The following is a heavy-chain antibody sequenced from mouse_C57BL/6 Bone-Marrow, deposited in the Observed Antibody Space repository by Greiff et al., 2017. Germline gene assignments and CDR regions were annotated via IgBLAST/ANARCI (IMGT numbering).Heavy chain of an antibody. J-gene: IGHJ3*01. CDR3: ARSRYDYGAY. CDR1: GYTFTSYW. D-gene: IGHD2-4*01. CDR2: IHPNSGST. V-gene: IGHV1-64*01. Sequence: VHLVESGAELVKPGASVKLSCKASGYTFTSYWMHWVKQRPGQGLEWIGMIHPNSGSTNYNEKFKSKATLTVDKSSSTAYMQLSSLTSEDSAVYYCARSRYDYGAYWGQGTLVTVSA.